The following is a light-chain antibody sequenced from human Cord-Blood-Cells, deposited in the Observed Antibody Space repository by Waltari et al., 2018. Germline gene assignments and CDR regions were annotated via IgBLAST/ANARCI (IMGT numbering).Light chain of an antibody. J-gene: IGKJ4*01. CDR2: AAS. CDR3: QQSYSTPLT. CDR1: QSISSY. Sequence: DIQMTQYPCSLSESVGDRVTITCRASQSISSYLNWYQQKPGKAPKLLIYAASSLQSGVPSRFSGSGSGTDFTLTISSLQPEDFATYYCQQSYSTPLTFGGGTKVEIK. V-gene: IGKV1-39*01.